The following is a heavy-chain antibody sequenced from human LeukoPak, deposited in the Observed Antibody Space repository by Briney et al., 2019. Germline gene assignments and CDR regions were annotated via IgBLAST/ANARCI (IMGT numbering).Heavy chain of an antibody. CDR2: INHTGST. CDR3: ARLPPDYYDSSPPFDY. J-gene: IGHJ4*02. Sequence: PSETLSLTCAVYGGSFSGYYWSWIRQPPGKGLEWIGEINHTGSTNYNPSLKSRVTISVDASKNQFSLKLSSVTAADTAVYYCARLPPDYYDSSPPFDYWGQGTLVTVSS. CDR1: GGSFSGYY. V-gene: IGHV4-34*01. D-gene: IGHD3-22*01.